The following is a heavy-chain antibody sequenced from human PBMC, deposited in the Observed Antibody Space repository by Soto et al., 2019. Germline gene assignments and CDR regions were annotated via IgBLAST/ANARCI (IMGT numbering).Heavy chain of an antibody. CDR3: ATVRFRSWYFDS. CDR1: GFTSGFTFSSYA. V-gene: IGHV3-23*01. Sequence: GGSLRLSCAASGFTSGFTFSSYAMGWVRQAPGKGLEWVSTIRVDGDATYYSDSVRARFTISRDNSNNTLFLQMKSLGAEDTAIYYCATVRFRSWYFDSWGQGTVVTVSS. CDR2: IRVDGDAT. J-gene: IGHJ4*02. D-gene: IGHD6-19*01.